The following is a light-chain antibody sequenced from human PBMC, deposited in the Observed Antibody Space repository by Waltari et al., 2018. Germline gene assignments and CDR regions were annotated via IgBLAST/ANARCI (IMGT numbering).Light chain of an antibody. J-gene: IGKJ2*01. CDR1: QSLRVAY. CDR3: QQYDTSPAT. Sequence: EIVLTQSPGTLSLSPGERATLSCRASQSLRVAYLAWYQQKSGQAPRLLIYGAMYRASDIPDRFIGIGSGTAFTLTISRLEPEDFAVYYCQQYDTSPATFGQGTKLEIK. CDR2: GAM. V-gene: IGKV3-20*01.